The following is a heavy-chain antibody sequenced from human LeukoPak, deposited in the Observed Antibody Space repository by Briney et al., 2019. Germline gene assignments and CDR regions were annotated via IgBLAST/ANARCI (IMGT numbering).Heavy chain of an antibody. CDR1: GDTFSSHA. D-gene: IGHD1-26*01. Sequence: ASVKVSCKGSGDTFSSHAISWVRQAPGQGLEWMGGIIPIFGTANYAQKFQGRVTITADKSTSTAYMELSSLRSEDTAVYYCARDRSSYGFTDDYWGQGTLVTVSS. V-gene: IGHV1-69*06. CDR3: ARDRSSYGFTDDY. J-gene: IGHJ4*02. CDR2: IIPIFGTA.